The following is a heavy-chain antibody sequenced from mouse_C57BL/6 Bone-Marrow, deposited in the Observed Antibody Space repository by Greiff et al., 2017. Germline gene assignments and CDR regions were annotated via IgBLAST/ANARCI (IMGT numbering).Heavy chain of an antibody. D-gene: IGHD4-1*01. Sequence: VQGVESGAELVKPGASVKLSCKASGYTFTEYTIHWVKQRSGQGLEWIGWFYPGSGSIKYNEKFKDKATLTADKSSSTVYMELSRLTSEDSAVYFCARHEGNWLHFDYWGQGTTLTVSS. CDR2: FYPGSGSI. CDR3: ARHEGNWLHFDY. J-gene: IGHJ2*01. V-gene: IGHV1-62-2*01. CDR1: GYTFTEYT.